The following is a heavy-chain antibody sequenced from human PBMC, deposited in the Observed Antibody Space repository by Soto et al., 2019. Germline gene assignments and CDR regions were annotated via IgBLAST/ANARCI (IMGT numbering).Heavy chain of an antibody. D-gene: IGHD1-1*01. CDR1: GLTVSGKKY. V-gene: IGHV3-53*01. Sequence: DVQLVESGGGLMQPGESMRLSCAASGLTVSGKKYVAWVRQAPGKGLEWVSALYDVAGSFYSDSVKGRFTTSSDSSNTTVYLQMNDLRPADTAVYYCATWHEREHAYDVWGQGTTVTVSS. CDR3: ATWHEREHAYDV. J-gene: IGHJ3*01. CDR2: LYDVAGS.